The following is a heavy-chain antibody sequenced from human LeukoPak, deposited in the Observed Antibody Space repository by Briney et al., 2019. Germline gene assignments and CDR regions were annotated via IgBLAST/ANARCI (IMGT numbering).Heavy chain of an antibody. J-gene: IGHJ5*02. CDR3: ARHPHDYKRVVNWFDP. CDR2: IYPVDSDT. V-gene: IGHV5-51*01. D-gene: IGHD4-11*01. Sequence: GESLKISCKGSGYSFTSYWIGWVRQMPGKGLEWMGIIYPVDSDTRYSPSFQGQVTISADKTSSAAYLQWSSLKASDTAMYYCARHPHDYKRVVNWFDPWGQGTLVTVSS. CDR1: GYSFTSYW.